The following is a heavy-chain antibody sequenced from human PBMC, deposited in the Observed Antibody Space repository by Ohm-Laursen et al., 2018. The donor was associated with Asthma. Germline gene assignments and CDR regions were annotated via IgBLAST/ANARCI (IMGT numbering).Heavy chain of an antibody. J-gene: IGHJ4*02. CDR2: GGSYYDGGLK. D-gene: IGHD6-19*01. CDR3: AKGAGLTIRGLVFDY. Sequence: SLRLSCTASGFTFSGYAMHWVRQAPGKGLEWVAVGGSYYDGGLKYYADSVKGRFTISRDNSRNTLYLQMNSLRAEDTAVYYCAKGAGLTIRGLVFDYWGQGTLVTVSS. CDR1: GFTFSGYA. V-gene: IGHV3-30-3*01.